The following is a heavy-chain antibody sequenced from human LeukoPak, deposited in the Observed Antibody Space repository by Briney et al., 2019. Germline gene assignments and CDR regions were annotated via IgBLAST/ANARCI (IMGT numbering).Heavy chain of an antibody. V-gene: IGHV4-59*08. CDR3: GKSVSAGCFAP. J-gene: IGHJ5*02. Sequence: SETLSLTCTVSGGSISSYYWSWIRQPPGKGLEWIGYIYYSGSTNYNPSLKSRVTISVDTSENQFSLKLTSVTAADTAVYYCGKSVSAGCFAPWGQGTLVTVSS. CDR1: GGSISSYY. D-gene: IGHD5/OR15-5a*01. CDR2: IYYSGST.